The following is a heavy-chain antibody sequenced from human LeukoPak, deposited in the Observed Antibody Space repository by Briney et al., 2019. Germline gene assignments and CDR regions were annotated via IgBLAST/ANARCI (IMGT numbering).Heavy chain of an antibody. D-gene: IGHD3-22*01. Sequence: SETLSLTGTVSGGSISSYYWSWIRQPPGKGLEWIGYIYYSGSTNYNPSLKSRVTISVDTSKNQFSLKLSSVTAADTAVYYCARGNEYYYDSSGRFDYWGQGTLVTVSS. CDR3: ARGNEYYYDSSGRFDY. J-gene: IGHJ4*02. V-gene: IGHV4-59*01. CDR1: GGSISSYY. CDR2: IYYSGST.